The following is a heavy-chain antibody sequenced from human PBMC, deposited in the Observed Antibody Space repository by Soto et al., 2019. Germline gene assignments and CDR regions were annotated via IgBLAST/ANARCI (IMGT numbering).Heavy chain of an antibody. J-gene: IGHJ4*02. D-gene: IGHD3-16*01. CDR3: TKGATRPFDS. CDR2: VYPSDSDV. Sequence: GESLKISCHGTGYHFSSSWIGWGRQKPGKGLEWLGNVYPSDSDVRYRPAFEGQVTLSADNSINTAYLQLLNLKASDTAIYYCTKGATRPFDSWGQGTRVNVSS. V-gene: IGHV5-51*01. CDR1: GYHFSSSW.